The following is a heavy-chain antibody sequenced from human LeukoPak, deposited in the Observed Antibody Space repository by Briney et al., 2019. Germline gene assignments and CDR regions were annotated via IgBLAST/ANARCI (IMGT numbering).Heavy chain of an antibody. CDR1: GGSISSYY. D-gene: IGHD2-2*02. CDR3: ARSIPLDAFDI. J-gene: IGHJ3*02. Sequence: PSETLSLTCTVSGGSISSYYWSWIRQPPGKGLEWIGYIYYSGSTNYNPSLESRVTISVDTSKNQFSLKLSSVTAADTAVYYCARSIPLDAFDIWGQGTMVTVSS. CDR2: IYYSGST. V-gene: IGHV4-59*01.